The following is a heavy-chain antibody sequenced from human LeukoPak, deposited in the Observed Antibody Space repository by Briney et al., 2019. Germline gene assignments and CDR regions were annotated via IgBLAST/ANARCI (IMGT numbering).Heavy chain of an antibody. V-gene: IGHV3-7*01. D-gene: IGHD5-18*01. CDR1: GFTFSDYW. CDR3: ARGEFAWIQGSYGLNV. J-gene: IGHJ6*02. CDR2: IKQDGSDK. Sequence: GGSLRLTCTASGFTFSDYWMTWVRQAPGKGPEWVANIKQDGSDKYYVDSVKGRFTISRDNAKNALYLQVNSLRPEDTAVYYCARGEFAWIQGSYGLNVWGQGTTVTVSS.